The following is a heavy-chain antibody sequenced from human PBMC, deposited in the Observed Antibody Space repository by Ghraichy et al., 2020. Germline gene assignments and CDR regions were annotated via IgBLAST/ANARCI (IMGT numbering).Heavy chain of an antibody. CDR3: TRDIQGSRDYGLDV. CDR1: GFAFSSYW. Sequence: GSLNISCVGSGFAFSSYWMSWVRQPPGKGLEWVANINQDGSLKYFLDSVRGRITISRDNAKNSLFLQMNSLRPEDSAVYHCTRDIQGSRDYGLDVWGQGTTVTVSS. CDR2: INQDGSLK. J-gene: IGHJ6*01. V-gene: IGHV3-7*01. D-gene: IGHD3-10*01.